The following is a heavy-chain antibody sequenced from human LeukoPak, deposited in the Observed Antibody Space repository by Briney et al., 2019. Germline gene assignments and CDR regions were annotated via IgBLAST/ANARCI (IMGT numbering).Heavy chain of an antibody. CDR3: AREQTLEWLSYFDY. CDR1: DGSISSYY. CDR2: IYYSGST. V-gene: IGHV4-59*01. Sequence: SETLSLTCTVSDGSISSYYWSWIRQPPGKGLEWIGYIYYSGSTNYNPSLKSRVTISVDTSKNQFSLKLSSVTAADTAVYYCAREQTLEWLSYFDYWGQGTLVTVSS. D-gene: IGHD3-3*01. J-gene: IGHJ4*02.